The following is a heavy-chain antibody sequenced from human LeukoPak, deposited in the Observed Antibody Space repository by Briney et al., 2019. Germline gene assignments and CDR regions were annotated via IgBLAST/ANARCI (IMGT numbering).Heavy chain of an antibody. D-gene: IGHD3-10*01. CDR1: GYTFTGYD. CDR2: MNPNSGNT. V-gene: IGHV1-8*03. Sequence: ASVKVSCMASGYTFTGYDINWVRQATGQGLEWVGWMNPNSGNTGYAQKFQGRVTITRNTSINTAYMELSSLTSDDTAVYYCARDNYYGSGSCSRWFDPWGQGTLVTVSS. J-gene: IGHJ5*02. CDR3: ARDNYYGSGSCSRWFDP.